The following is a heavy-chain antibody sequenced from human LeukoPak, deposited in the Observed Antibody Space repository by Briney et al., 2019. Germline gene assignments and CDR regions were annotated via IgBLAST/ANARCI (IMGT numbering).Heavy chain of an antibody. Sequence: ASVKVSCKASGGTFSSYAISWVRQAPGQGLEWMGWINTYNGNTSYVQKLQGRVTMTTDTSTSTVYMELRSLRSDDTAVYYCARNSRGYSSGWLQFNFDYWGQGTLVTVSS. V-gene: IGHV1-18*01. J-gene: IGHJ4*02. D-gene: IGHD6-19*01. CDR2: INTYNGNT. CDR3: ARNSRGYSSGWLQFNFDY. CDR1: GGTFSSYA.